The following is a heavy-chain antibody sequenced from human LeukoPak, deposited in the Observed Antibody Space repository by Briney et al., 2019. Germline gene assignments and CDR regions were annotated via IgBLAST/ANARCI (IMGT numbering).Heavy chain of an antibody. Sequence: SETLSLTCAVYGGSFSGYYWSWIRQPPGKGLEWIGEINHSGSTNYNPSLKSRVTISVDTSKNQFSLKLSSVTAADTAVYYCARGRRVNTFGGVIVMNDYWGQGTLVTVSS. V-gene: IGHV4-34*01. CDR1: GGSFSGYY. J-gene: IGHJ4*02. CDR2: INHSGST. D-gene: IGHD3-16*02. CDR3: ARGRRVNTFGGVIVMNDY.